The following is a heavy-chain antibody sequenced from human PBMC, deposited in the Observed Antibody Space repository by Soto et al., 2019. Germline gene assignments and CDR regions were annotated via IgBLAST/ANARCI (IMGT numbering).Heavy chain of an antibody. V-gene: IGHV3-48*02. D-gene: IGHD3-22*01. CDR3: ARDALPLAYYYDPNWFDP. CDR1: GFTFSSYS. Sequence: EVQLVESGGGLVQPGGSLRLSCAASGFTFSSYSMNWVRQAPGKGLEWVSYISSSSSTIYYADSVKGRFTISRDNAXXSXHLQMNSLRDEDTAVYYCARDALPLAYYYDPNWFDPWGQGTLVTVSS. CDR2: ISSSSSTI. J-gene: IGHJ5*02.